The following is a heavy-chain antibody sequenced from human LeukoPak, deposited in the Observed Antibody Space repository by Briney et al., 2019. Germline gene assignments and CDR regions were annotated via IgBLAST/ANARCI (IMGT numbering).Heavy chain of an antibody. CDR2: INPSGGST. J-gene: IGHJ4*02. Sequence: ASVKVSCKASGYTLTSYYIYWVRQAPGQGLEWMGIINPSGGSTSNAQKFQGRVTMTRDTSTSTLYMELSSLRSEDTAVYYCARAYYYDSSGYYYPDDYWGQGTLVTVSS. D-gene: IGHD3-22*01. CDR3: ARAYYYDSSGYYYPDDY. V-gene: IGHV1-46*01. CDR1: GYTLTSYY.